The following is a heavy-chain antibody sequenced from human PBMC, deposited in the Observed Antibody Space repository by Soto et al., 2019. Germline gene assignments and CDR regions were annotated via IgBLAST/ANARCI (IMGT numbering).Heavy chain of an antibody. J-gene: IGHJ4*02. CDR3: ARDQETTYSGYDMGFDY. V-gene: IGHV3-21*01. Sequence: GGSLRLSCAASGFTFSSYSMNWVRQAPGKGLEWVSSISSSSSYIYYADSVKGRFTISRDNAKNSLYLQMNSLRAEDTAVYYCARDQETTYSGYDMGFDYWGQGTLVTVSS. CDR2: ISSSSSYI. CDR1: GFTFSSYS. D-gene: IGHD5-12*01.